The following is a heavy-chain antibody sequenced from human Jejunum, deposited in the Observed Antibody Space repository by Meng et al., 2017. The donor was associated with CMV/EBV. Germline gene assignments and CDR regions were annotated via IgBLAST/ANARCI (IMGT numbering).Heavy chain of an antibody. CDR3: ASHQQFCSGGSCYSLGYYYGMDV. Sequence: TLVRQAPGQGLEWMGWMNPNNGNTGYAQKFQGRFTMTWNTSTSTAYMELSSLRSEDTAIYYCASHQQFCSGGSCYSLGYYYGMDVWGQGTTVTVSS. D-gene: IGHD2-15*01. CDR2: MNPNNGNT. J-gene: IGHJ6*02. V-gene: IGHV1-8*01.